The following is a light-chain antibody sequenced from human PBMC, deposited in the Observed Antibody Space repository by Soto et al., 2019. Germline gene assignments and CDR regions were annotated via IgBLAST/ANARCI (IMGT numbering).Light chain of an antibody. CDR3: QQRSNWAPIT. CDR1: QSVSSS. J-gene: IGKJ3*01. Sequence: EIVLTQSPATLSLSPGERATLSCRASQSVSSSLAWYQHKPGQAPRLLIYDAFNRATGVPVRFSGSGSGTDFTLTISSLEPEDFAVYYCQQRSNWAPITFGPGTKLDFK. V-gene: IGKV3-11*01. CDR2: DAF.